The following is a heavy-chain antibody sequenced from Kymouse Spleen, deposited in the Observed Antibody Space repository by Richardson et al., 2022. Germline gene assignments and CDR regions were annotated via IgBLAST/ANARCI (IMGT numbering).Heavy chain of an antibody. CDR2: INHSGST. J-gene: IGHJ4*02. D-gene: IGHD3-22*01. CDR1: GGSFSGYY. V-gene: IGHV4-34*01. CDR3: ARGRDYYDSSGYYYYYFDY. Sequence: QVQLQQWGAGLLKPSETLSLTCAVYGGSFSGYYWSWIRQPPGKGLEWIGEINHSGSTNYNPSLKSRVTISVDTSKNQFSLKLSSVTAADTAVYYCARGRDYYDSSGYYYYYFDYWGQGTLVTVSS.